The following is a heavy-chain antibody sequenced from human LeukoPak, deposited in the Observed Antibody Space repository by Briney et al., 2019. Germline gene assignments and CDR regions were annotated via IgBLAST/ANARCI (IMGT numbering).Heavy chain of an antibody. V-gene: IGHV4-4*02. CDR1: GGSICSSNW. CDR2: IYHSGST. CDR3: ARVRSERIDY. D-gene: IGHD1-1*01. J-gene: IGHJ4*02. Sequence: SGTLSLTCAVSGGSICSSNWWSWVRQAPGKGLEWIGEIYHSGSTNYNPSLKSRVTISVDTSKNQLSLKLSSVTAADTAVYYCARVRSERIDYWGQGTLVTVSS.